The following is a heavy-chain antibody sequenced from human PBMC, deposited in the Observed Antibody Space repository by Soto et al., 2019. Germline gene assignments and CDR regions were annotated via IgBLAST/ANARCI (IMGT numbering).Heavy chain of an antibody. Sequence: RASVKVSCKASGYTFTGYYMHWVRQAPGQGLEWMGWINPNSGGTNYAQKFQGWVTMTRDTSISTAYMELSRLRSDDTAVYYCARAVRRYSYGYEAGYWGQGTLVTVSS. V-gene: IGHV1-2*04. D-gene: IGHD5-18*01. CDR2: INPNSGGT. CDR3: ARAVRRYSYGYEAGY. CDR1: GYTFTGYY. J-gene: IGHJ4*02.